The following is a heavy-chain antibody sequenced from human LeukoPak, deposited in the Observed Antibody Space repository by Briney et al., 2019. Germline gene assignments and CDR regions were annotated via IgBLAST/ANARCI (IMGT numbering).Heavy chain of an antibody. CDR1: GLTFSSYA. CDR3: AKGNVMGGRGFDY. CDR2: ISGSGGNT. D-gene: IGHD3-16*01. V-gene: IGHV3-23*01. Sequence: GGSLRLSCAASGLTFSSYAMNWVRQAPGKGLEWVSAISGSGGNTYYADSVKGRFTISRDNAKNSLYLQMDSLRAKDTAMYFCAKGNVMGGRGFDYWGQGTLVTVSS. J-gene: IGHJ4*02.